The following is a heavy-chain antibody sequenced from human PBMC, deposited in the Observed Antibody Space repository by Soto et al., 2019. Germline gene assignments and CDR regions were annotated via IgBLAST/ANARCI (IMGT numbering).Heavy chain of an antibody. D-gene: IGHD5-12*01. Sequence: KTSETLSLTCTVSGGSISSYYWSWIRQPPGKGLEWIGYIYYSGSTNYNPSLKSRVTISVDTSKNQFSLKLSSVTAADTAVYYCARGKRRGYSGYDSEIDLDYWGQGTLVTVSS. CDR1: GGSISSYY. V-gene: IGHV4-59*01. CDR3: ARGKRRGYSGYDSEIDLDY. J-gene: IGHJ4*02. CDR2: IYYSGST.